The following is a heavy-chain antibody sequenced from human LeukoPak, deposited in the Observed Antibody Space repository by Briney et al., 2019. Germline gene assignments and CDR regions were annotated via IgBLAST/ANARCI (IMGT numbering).Heavy chain of an antibody. J-gene: IGHJ4*02. Sequence: SETLSLTCTVSGGSISSYYWSWIRQPPGKGLEWIGYIYYSGSTNYNPSLKSRVTISVDTSKNQFSLKLSSVTAADTAVYYCARDGRRGSYRGSDYWGQGTLVTVSS. CDR1: GGSISSYY. V-gene: IGHV4-59*01. D-gene: IGHD1-26*01. CDR3: ARDGRRGSYRGSDY. CDR2: IYYSGST.